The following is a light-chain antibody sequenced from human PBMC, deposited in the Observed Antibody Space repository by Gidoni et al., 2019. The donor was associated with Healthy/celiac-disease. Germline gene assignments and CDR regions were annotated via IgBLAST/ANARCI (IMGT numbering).Light chain of an antibody. CDR3: QQYNSYRWT. J-gene: IGKJ1*01. CDR2: DAS. CDR1: QSISSW. Sequence: DIQMTQSPSTLSGSVGDRVTITCRASQSISSWLAWYQQKPGKAPKLLIDDASSLESGVPSRFSGSGSGTEFPLTISSLQPDDFATYYCQQYNSYRWTFGQGTKVEIK. V-gene: IGKV1-5*01.